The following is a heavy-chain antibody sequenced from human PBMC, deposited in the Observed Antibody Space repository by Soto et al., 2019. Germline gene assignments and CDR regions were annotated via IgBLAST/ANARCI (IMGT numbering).Heavy chain of an antibody. CDR3: AKVLVPAARDSYYYGLDV. CDR2: ISYDGTNE. Sequence: GGSLRLSCAVSGFTFTDYGMYWVRQAPGKGLEWVAVISYDGTNEYYVDSVKGRFNISRDNSKNTLSLHMSSLTAEDTAVYYCAKVLVPAARDSYYYGLDVWGQGTTVTVSS. D-gene: IGHD2-2*01. CDR1: GFTFTDYG. V-gene: IGHV3-30*18. J-gene: IGHJ6*02.